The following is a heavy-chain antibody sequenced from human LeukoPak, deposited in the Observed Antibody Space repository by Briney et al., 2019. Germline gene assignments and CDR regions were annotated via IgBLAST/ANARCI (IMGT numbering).Heavy chain of an antibody. D-gene: IGHD3-22*01. CDR2: IYSDGRT. CDR1: GFTVSNKY. V-gene: IGHV3-53*01. CDR3: ARGLFLSGYLGAFDI. Sequence: GGSLRLSCAASGFTVSNKYMTWVRRAPGKGLEWVSLIYSDGRTYYADSVKGRCTISRDNSKNTLYLQMNSLRVEDTAVYYCARGLFLSGYLGAFDIWGQGTVVTVSS. J-gene: IGHJ3*02.